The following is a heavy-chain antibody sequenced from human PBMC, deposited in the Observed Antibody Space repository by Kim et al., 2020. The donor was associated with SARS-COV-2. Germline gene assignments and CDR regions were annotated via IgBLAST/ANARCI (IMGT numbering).Heavy chain of an antibody. Sequence: GGSLRLSCAASGFTFSSFAMNGVRQTPGKGLEWVSYISLYRRHKYYADSVKGRFTISRDNAKNSLYLQMNGLRAEDTAVYYCAGDRGAKARIGGMVDWG. V-gene: IGHV3-21*01. CDR3: AGDRGAKARIGGMVD. CDR2: ISLYRRHK. D-gene: IGHD3-10*01. CDR1: GFTFSSFA. J-gene: IGHJ6*01.